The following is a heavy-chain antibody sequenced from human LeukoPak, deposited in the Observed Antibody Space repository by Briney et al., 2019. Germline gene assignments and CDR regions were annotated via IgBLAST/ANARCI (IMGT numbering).Heavy chain of an antibody. D-gene: IGHD3-16*02. Sequence: SETLSLTCAVYGGSFSGYYWSWIRQPPGKGLEWIGEINRSGSTNYNPSLKSRVTISVDTSKNQFSLQLSSVTAADTAVYYCARSSYDYVWGSYRYNGPPNYYYYYMDVWGKGTTVTVSS. CDR2: INRSGST. J-gene: IGHJ6*03. V-gene: IGHV4-34*01. CDR3: ARSSYDYVWGSYRYNGPPNYYYYYMDV. CDR1: GGSFSGYY.